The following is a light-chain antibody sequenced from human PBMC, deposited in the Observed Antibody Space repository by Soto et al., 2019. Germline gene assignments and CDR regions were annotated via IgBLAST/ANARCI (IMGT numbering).Light chain of an antibody. V-gene: IGLV2-14*03. CDR3: SSYTSSTTLGV. CDR2: DVS. J-gene: IGLJ3*02. CDR1: SSDVGGYYF. Sequence: QSALTQPASVSGSPGQWVTISCTGTSSDVGGYYFVSWYQQHPGKAPKLMVYDVSNRPPGVSNRFSGYKAGNTASRTISGLQAEEEADYCCSSYTSSTTLGVFGGGTKVTVL.